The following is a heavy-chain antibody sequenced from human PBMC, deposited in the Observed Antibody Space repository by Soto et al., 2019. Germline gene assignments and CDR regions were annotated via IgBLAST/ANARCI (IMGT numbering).Heavy chain of an antibody. V-gene: IGHV5-51*01. CDR1: GYSFTSYW. Sequence: PGESLKISCKGSGYSFTSYWIGWVRQMPGKGLEWMGIIYPGDSDTRYSPSFQGQVTISADKSISTAYLQWSSLKASDTAMYYCARAGYSGYVDAFDIWGQGTMVTVSSGKLPPASVKVPLNYYYGMDVWGQGTTVTVSS. J-gene: IGHJ6*02. CDR3: ARAGYSGYVDAFDIWGQGTMVTVSSGKLPPASVKVPLNYYYGMDV. D-gene: IGHD5-12*01. CDR2: IYPGDSDT.